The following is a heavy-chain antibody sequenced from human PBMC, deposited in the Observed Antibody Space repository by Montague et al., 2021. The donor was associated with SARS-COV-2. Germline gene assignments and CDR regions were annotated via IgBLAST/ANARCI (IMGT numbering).Heavy chain of an antibody. CDR2: ISSSGSTI. CDR1: GSTFSGYE. D-gene: IGHD3-22*01. V-gene: IGHV3-48*03. CDR3: ARGRITMIVVVPHNAFDI. J-gene: IGHJ3*02. Sequence: SLRLSCAASGSTFSGYEMNWVRQAPGKGLEWVSYISSSGSTIYYADSVKGRFTISRDNAKNSLYLQMNSLRAEDTAVYYCARGRITMIVVVPHNAFDIWGQGTMVTVSS.